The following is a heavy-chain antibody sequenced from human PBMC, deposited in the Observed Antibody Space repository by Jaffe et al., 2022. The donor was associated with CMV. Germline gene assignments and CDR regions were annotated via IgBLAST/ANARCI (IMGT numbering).Heavy chain of an antibody. D-gene: IGHD2-15*01. Sequence: EVTLLESGGGLVQPGGSLRLSCAASGFTFSSYSMNWVRQAPGKGLEWVSLVSGSGSITYYADSVKGRFTISRDNSKNLVYLQMNSLRAEDTAVYYCAKKKYCSSCGRSDIFSDSWGQGTLVTVSS. CDR1: GFTFSSYS. CDR3: AKKKYCSSCGRSDIFSDS. J-gene: IGHJ4*02. CDR2: VSGSGSIT. V-gene: IGHV3-23*01.